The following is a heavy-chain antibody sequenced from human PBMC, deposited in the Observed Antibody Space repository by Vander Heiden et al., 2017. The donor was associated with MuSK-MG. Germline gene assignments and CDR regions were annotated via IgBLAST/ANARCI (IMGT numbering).Heavy chain of an antibody. J-gene: IGHJ4*02. CDR1: GLTVSDSY. CDR3: AREKGKLGDYQLDY. CDR2: LYRGGDT. D-gene: IGHD4-17*01. Sequence: EVRLVETGGGLIQPGGSLRLSCAASGLTVSDSYMSWGGQAPGEGREWVSILYRGGDTDYADSVRGRFTISRDNSKNTVYLQMNNLRAEDTAVYYCAREKGKLGDYQLDYWGQGTLVTVSS. V-gene: IGHV3-53*02.